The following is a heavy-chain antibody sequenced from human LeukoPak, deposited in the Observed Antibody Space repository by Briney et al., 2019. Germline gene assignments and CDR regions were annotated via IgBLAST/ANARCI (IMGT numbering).Heavy chain of an antibody. CDR1: GFTFSSYG. CDR2: IWYDGSYK. V-gene: IGHV3-33*01. CDR3: ARDTLIAAPKTGTVTRIGWFDP. Sequence: PGGSLRLSCAASGFTFSSYGMHWVRQAPGKGLEWVAVIWYDGSYKSYADSVKGRFTISRDNSKNTLFLQMNSLRADDTAVYYCARDTLIAAPKTGTVTRIGWFDPWGQGTLVTVSS. J-gene: IGHJ5*02. D-gene: IGHD6-13*01.